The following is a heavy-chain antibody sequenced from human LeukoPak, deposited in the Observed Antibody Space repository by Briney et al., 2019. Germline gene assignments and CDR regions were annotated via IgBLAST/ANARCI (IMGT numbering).Heavy chain of an antibody. Sequence: PSETLPLTCTVSGGSISSYYWSWIRQPPGKGLEWIGYIYYSGSTNYNPSLKSRVTISVDTSKNQFSLKLSSVTAADTAVYYCARGGAYYDILTGYSYNWFDPWGQGTLVTVSS. CDR1: GGSISSYY. J-gene: IGHJ5*02. V-gene: IGHV4-59*01. CDR2: IYYSGST. D-gene: IGHD3-9*01. CDR3: ARGGAYYDILTGYSYNWFDP.